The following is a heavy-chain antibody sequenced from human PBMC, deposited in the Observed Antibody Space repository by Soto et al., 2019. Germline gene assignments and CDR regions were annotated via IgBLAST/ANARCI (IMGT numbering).Heavy chain of an antibody. D-gene: IGHD3-22*01. CDR1: GYTFSSYG. CDR3: ARGGYYDSSGSRNYFYYGMNV. V-gene: IGHV1-18*01. J-gene: IGHJ6*02. CDR2: VSPYDGYT. Sequence: ASVKVSCKASGYTFSSYGINWVRQAPGQGLEWLGWVSPYDGYTNYAQILQGRVSMTTDTSTKTDYMEVRNLRSDDTAVYYCARGGYYDSSGSRNYFYYGMNVWGQGTTVAVSS.